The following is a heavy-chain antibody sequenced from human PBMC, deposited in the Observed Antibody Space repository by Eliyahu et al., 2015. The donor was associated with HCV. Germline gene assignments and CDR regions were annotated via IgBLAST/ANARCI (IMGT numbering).Heavy chain of an antibody. D-gene: IGHD3-22*01. CDR1: GFTFSTYW. CDR3: ARGDYYDSSNYYVDAFDI. Sequence: EVQLVESGGGLVQPGGSLRLSCAASGFTFSTYWMSWVRQAPGKGLEWVGNIQQDGSEKYYLDSVKGRFTISRDNAKNSLYLQMNSLRAEDTAVYYCARGDYYDSSNYYVDAFDIWGQGTMVTVSS. V-gene: IGHV3-7*05. J-gene: IGHJ3*02. CDR2: IQQDGSEK.